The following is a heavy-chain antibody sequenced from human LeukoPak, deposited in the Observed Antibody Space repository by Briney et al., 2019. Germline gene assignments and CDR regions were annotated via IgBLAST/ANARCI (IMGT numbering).Heavy chain of an antibody. CDR2: INPTGGST. V-gene: IGHV1-46*01. CDR3: ARDNSVGDNAWWFDP. CDR1: GYTFTSYY. D-gene: IGHD1-26*01. J-gene: IGHJ5*02. Sequence: ASVKVSCNASGYTFTSYYMHWVRQAPGQGLEWMGLINPTGGSTGYAQKFQGRVTMTRDMSTSTDYMELSSLRSEDTAIYYCARDNSVGDNAWWFDPWGQGTLVTVSS.